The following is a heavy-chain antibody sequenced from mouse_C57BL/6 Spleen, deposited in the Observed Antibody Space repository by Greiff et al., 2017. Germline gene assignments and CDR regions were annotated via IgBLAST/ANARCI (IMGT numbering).Heavy chain of an antibody. CDR1: GYTFTDYE. Sequence: VHLVESGAELVRPGASVTLSCKASGYTFTDYEMHWVKQTPVHGLEWIGAIDPETGGTAYTQKFKGKAILTADKSSSTAYMELRSLTSEDSAVYYGARGRDYGGSWFADWGQGTLVTVSA. J-gene: IGHJ3*01. CDR2: IDPETGGT. CDR3: ARGRDYGGSWFAD. D-gene: IGHD1-1*01. V-gene: IGHV1-15*01.